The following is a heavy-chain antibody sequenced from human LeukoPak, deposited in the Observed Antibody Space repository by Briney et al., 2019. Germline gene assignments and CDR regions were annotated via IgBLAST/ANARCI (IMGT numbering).Heavy chain of an antibody. Sequence: PGGSLRLSCAASGFTSSSCWMSWVRQAPGKGLEWVANIKQDGSEKYYVDSVKGRFTISRDNAKNSLYLQMNSLRAEDTAVYYCARRLTPFDYWGQGTLVTVSS. CDR3: ARRLTPFDY. D-gene: IGHD4-23*01. J-gene: IGHJ4*02. CDR1: GFTSSSCW. V-gene: IGHV3-7*01. CDR2: IKQDGSEK.